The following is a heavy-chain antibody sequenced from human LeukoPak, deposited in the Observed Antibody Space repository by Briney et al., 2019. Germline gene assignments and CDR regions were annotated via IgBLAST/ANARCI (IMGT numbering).Heavy chain of an antibody. CDR2: SSRDGGST. D-gene: IGHD4-11*01. CDR3: SKDFSADLLQFTYMVV. J-gene: IGHJ6*03. V-gene: IGHV3-43*01. Sequence: GGSLTLSCTASGCTFDDYTMHWVCQAPGAGLEWVSLSSRDGGSTYYANSVQGRFSISRDNSKNSQYLQMNSLRTADTTLYFYSKDFSADLLQFTYMVVWGKGTTLSVPS. CDR1: GCTFDDYT.